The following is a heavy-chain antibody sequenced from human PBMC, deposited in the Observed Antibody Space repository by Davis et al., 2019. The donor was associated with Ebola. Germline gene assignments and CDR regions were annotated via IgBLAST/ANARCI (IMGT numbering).Heavy chain of an antibody. CDR1: GFTFSSYG. V-gene: IGHV3-30*02. D-gene: IGHD5-12*01. CDR3: ARGYSGYVSGYYYYGMDV. Sequence: PGGSLRLSCAASGFTFSSYGMHWVRQAPGKGLEWVAFIRYDGSNKYYADSVKGRFIISRDNSKNTLYLQMNSLRDEDTAVYYCARGYSGYVSGYYYYGMDVWGQGTTVTVSS. CDR2: IRYDGSNK. J-gene: IGHJ6*02.